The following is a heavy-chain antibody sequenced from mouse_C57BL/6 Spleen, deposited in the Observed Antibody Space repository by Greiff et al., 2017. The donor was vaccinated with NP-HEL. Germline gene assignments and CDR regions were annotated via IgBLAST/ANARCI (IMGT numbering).Heavy chain of an antibody. V-gene: IGHV5-16*01. J-gene: IGHJ3*01. CDR2: INYDGSST. Sequence: EVKLVESEGGLVQPGRSMKLSCTASGFTFSDYYMAWVRQVPEKGLEWVANINYDGSSTYYLDSLKSRFIISRDNAKNILYLQMSSLKSEDTATYYCARDELGYGFAYWGQGTLVTVSA. CDR3: ARDELGYGFAY. CDR1: GFTFSDYY. D-gene: IGHD1-2*01.